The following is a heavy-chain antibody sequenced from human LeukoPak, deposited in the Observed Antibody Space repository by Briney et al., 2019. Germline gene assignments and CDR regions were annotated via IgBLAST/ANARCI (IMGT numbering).Heavy chain of an antibody. Sequence: GGSLRLSCAASGFTFDDYAMHWVRQAPGKGLEWVSLISWDGGSTYYADSVKGRFTISRDNSTNSLYLHMHSLRAEDTALYYCAKDGNSYGEYYFDYWGQGTLVTVSS. CDR2: ISWDGGST. J-gene: IGHJ4*02. CDR3: AKDGNSYGEYYFDY. V-gene: IGHV3-43D*03. D-gene: IGHD5-18*01. CDR1: GFTFDDYA.